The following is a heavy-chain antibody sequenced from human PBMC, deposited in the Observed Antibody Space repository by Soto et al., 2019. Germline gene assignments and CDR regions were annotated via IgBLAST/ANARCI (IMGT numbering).Heavy chain of an antibody. CDR2: ITSDTKTI. D-gene: IGHD6-19*01. V-gene: IGHV3-48*02. CDR3: ARSVEGHFDY. J-gene: IGHJ4*02. CDR1: GFTINIYS. Sequence: EVQLVESGGDLVQRGGSLRLSCAASGFTINIYSMNWVRQAPGKGLEWFSYITSDTKTIKYADSVKGRFTISRDNAKNSVYLQMNSLRDEDKAVSYCARSVEGHFDYGGQGTVVTVSS.